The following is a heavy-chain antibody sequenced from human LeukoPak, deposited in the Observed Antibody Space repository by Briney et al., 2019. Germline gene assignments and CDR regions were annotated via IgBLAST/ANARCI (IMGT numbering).Heavy chain of an antibody. CDR2: IYTSGST. D-gene: IGHD1-26*01. CDR3: ARERRKNSGSYGAFDI. J-gene: IGHJ3*02. Sequence: SETLSLTCTVSGGSISSGSYYWSWIRQPAGKGLEWIGRIYTSGSTNYNPSLKSRVTISVDTSKNQFSLKLSSVTAADTDVYYCARERRKNSGSYGAFDIWGQGTMVTVSS. CDR1: GGSISSGSYY. V-gene: IGHV4-61*02.